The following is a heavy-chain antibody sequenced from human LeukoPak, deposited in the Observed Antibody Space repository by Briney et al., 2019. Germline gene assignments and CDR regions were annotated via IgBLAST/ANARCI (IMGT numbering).Heavy chain of an antibody. CDR2: ISSSGNSI. CDR3: ARGTGLDL. CDR1: GFPFNRYE. D-gene: IGHD1-14*01. Sequence: PGGSLRLFCSASGFPFNRYEMKWVRQAPGKGLEWVSYISSSGNSIYYADSVKGRFTDARDNANKSLYRHINSLRAEDTAVYYCARGTGLDLWGQGTLVTVSS. J-gene: IGHJ5*02. V-gene: IGHV3-48*03.